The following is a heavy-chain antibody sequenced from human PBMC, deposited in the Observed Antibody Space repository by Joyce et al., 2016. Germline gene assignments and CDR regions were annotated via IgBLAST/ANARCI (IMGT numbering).Heavy chain of an antibody. CDR3: ARGGYYGPYYFDF. CDR1: GYTFTDSY. V-gene: IGHV1-2*02. J-gene: IGHJ4*02. D-gene: IGHD3-3*01. Sequence: QVQLVQSGAEVKKPGASVQVSCKASGYTFTDSYMHWVRQAPGQGLEWMGCINPNSGGTNYAQKFQGRVTRTRDTSVSTAYMELGRLRSDDTAVYYCARGGYYGPYYFDFWGQGTLVTVSS. CDR2: INPNSGGT.